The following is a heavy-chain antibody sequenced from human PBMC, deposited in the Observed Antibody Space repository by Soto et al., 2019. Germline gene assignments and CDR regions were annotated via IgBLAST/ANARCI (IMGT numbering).Heavy chain of an antibody. Sequence: QITLKESGPTLVKPTQTLTLTCTFSGFSLTTSGVGVGWIRQPPGKALEWLALIYWDDDKRYRSSLKSRLTISKDTSKNQVVLTMTNMDPVDTATYYCAHRRTWRQPPSFDYWGQGILVTVSS. J-gene: IGHJ4*02. V-gene: IGHV2-5*02. D-gene: IGHD2-2*01. CDR3: AHRRTWRQPPSFDY. CDR1: GFSLTTSGVG. CDR2: IYWDDDK.